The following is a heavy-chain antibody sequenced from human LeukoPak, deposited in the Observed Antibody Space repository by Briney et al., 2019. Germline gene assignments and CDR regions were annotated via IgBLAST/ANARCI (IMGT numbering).Heavy chain of an antibody. Sequence: EASVKISCKASCYTFTSYGISWVRQAPAQGLEWMGWISAYNGNTNYAQKLQGRVTMTTDTSTSTAYMELRSLRSDDTAVYYCARAAVREYYFDYWGQGTLVTVSS. CDR3: ARAAVREYYFDY. CDR1: CYTFTSYG. D-gene: IGHD3-10*01. CDR2: ISAYNGNT. V-gene: IGHV1-18*01. J-gene: IGHJ4*02.